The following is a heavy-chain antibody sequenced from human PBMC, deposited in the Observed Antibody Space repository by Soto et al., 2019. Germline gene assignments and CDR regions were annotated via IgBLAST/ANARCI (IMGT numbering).Heavy chain of an antibody. CDR2: IYYSGST. Sequence: SETLSLTCTVSGGSISSYYWSWIRQPPGKGLEWIGYIYYSGSTNYNPSLKSRVTISVDTSKNQFSLKLSSVTAADTAVYYCACLGWDYGDFYFDYWGQGTLVTVSS. V-gene: IGHV4-59*08. CDR3: ACLGWDYGDFYFDY. J-gene: IGHJ4*02. D-gene: IGHD4-17*01. CDR1: GGSISSYY.